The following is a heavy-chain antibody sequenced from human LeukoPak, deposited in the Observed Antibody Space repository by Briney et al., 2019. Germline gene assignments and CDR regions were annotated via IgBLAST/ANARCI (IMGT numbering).Heavy chain of an antibody. J-gene: IGHJ3*01. CDR1: GYTFTSYG. D-gene: IGHD3-22*01. V-gene: IGHV1-18*01. Sequence: ASVKVSCKASGYTFTSYGISWVRQAPGQGLEWMGWISAYNGNTNYAQKLQGRVTMTTDTSTSTAYMELRSLRSDDTAVYYCARDDNYHTETIYYDVFNVWGQGAKVTVSS. CDR2: ISAYNGNT. CDR3: ARDDNYHTETIYYDVFNV.